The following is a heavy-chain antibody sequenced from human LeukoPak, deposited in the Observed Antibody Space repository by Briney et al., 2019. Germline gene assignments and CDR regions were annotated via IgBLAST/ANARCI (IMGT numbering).Heavy chain of an antibody. Sequence: SETLSLTCTVSGGSIRNYYWTWVRQAPGKGLEWIWYISNSGSTNYNADLESRVTISVGTSKNQFSLKLYSMTAADTAVYYCAKDGSSGTGEIDYWGQGTLVTVSS. CDR1: GGSIRNYY. CDR2: ISNSGST. CDR3: AKDGSSGTGEIDY. J-gene: IGHJ4*02. D-gene: IGHD1-7*01. V-gene: IGHV4-59*01.